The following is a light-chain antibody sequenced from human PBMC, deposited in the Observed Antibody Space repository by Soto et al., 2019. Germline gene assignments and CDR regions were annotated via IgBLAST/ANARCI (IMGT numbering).Light chain of an antibody. CDR1: QSVSSN. V-gene: IGKV3-15*01. CDR3: QQYNNWPPFT. Sequence: EIVMTQSPATLSVSPGERATLSRRASQSVSSNLAWYQQKPGQAPRLLIYGASTRATGIPARFSGSGSGTEFTLTISSLQSEDVAVYYCQQYNNWPPFTFGPGTKVDIK. CDR2: GAS. J-gene: IGKJ3*01.